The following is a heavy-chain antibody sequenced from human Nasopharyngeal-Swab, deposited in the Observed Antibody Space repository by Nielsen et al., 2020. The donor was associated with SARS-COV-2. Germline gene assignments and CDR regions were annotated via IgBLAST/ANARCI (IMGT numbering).Heavy chain of an antibody. V-gene: IGHV3-73*01. CDR1: GFTFSGSA. CDR2: IRSKANSCAT. CDR3: TRLRYSSGLDY. D-gene: IGHD6-25*01. Sequence: GESLKISCAASGFTFSGSAMHWVRQASGKGLEWVGRIRSKANSCATAYAASVKGRFTISRDDSKNTAYLQMNSLKTEDTAVYYCTRLRYSSGLDYWGQGTLVTVSS. J-gene: IGHJ4*02.